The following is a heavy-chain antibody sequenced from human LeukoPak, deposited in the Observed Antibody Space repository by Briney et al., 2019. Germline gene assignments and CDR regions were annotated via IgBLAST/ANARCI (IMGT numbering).Heavy chain of an antibody. V-gene: IGHV3-20*04. CDR3: ARDGYDSSGFDLGFDY. CDR2: INWNGGST. CDR1: GFTFDDYG. Sequence: GGSLRLSCAASGFTFDDYGMTWVRQAPGKGLEWVSGINWNGGSTGYADSVKGRFTISRDNAKDTLYLQMNSLRGEDTAVYYCARDGYDSSGFDLGFDYWGQGTLVTVSS. D-gene: IGHD3-22*01. J-gene: IGHJ4*02.